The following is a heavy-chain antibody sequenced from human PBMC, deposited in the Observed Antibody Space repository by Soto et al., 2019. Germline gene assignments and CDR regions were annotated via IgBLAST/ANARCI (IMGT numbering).Heavy chain of an antibody. CDR2: IYYSGST. D-gene: IGHD2-2*02. Sequence: QVQLQESGPGLVKPSQTLSLTCTVSGGSISSGGYYWRWIRQHPGTGLEWIGYIYYSGSTYYNPSLKSRVTISVDTSKNQFSLKLSSVTAADTAVYYCARGGVEPAAIDYWGQGTLVTVSS. CDR1: GGSISSGGYY. V-gene: IGHV4-31*03. CDR3: ARGGVEPAAIDY. J-gene: IGHJ4*02.